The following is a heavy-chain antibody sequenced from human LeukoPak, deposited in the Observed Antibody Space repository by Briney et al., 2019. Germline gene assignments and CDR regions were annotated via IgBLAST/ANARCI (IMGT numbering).Heavy chain of an antibody. D-gene: IGHD3-3*01. Sequence: GGSLRLSCAASGFTVSSDYMSWIRQAPGKGLQWVSTIYSGGSTYYADSVKGRFTISRDNSKNTLYLQMNSLRAEDTAVYYCAAPEGGYDFWSGPFDYWGQGTLVTVSS. J-gene: IGHJ4*02. V-gene: IGHV3-53*01. CDR3: AAPEGGYDFWSGPFDY. CDR1: GFTVSSDY. CDR2: IYSGGST.